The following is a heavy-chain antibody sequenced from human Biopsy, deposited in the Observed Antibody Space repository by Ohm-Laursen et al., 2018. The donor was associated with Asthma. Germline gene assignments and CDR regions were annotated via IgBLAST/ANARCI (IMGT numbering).Heavy chain of an antibody. D-gene: IGHD3-22*01. CDR3: ARAQDYYDSRGYYRSFDY. Sequence: TLSLTCTVSYGSITSGGYYWTWIRQHPGKGLEWIGFIYYSGSTYYNPSLKSRVSISIDTSKNQISLKLSSVTAANTAVYYFARAQDYYDSRGYYRSFDYWGQGTLVTVSS. CDR1: YGSITSGGYY. V-gene: IGHV4-31*03. J-gene: IGHJ4*02. CDR2: IYYSGST.